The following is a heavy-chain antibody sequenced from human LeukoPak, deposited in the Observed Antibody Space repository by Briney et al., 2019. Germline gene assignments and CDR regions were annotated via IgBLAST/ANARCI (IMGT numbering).Heavy chain of an antibody. J-gene: IGHJ3*02. CDR3: AKSLYQLLAHDAFDI. V-gene: IGHV3-53*01. CDR1: GFTVSSNY. Sequence: GGSLRLSCAASGFTVSSNYMSWVRQAPGKGLEWVSVIYSGGSAYYADSVKGRFTISRDNSKNTLYLQMNSLRAEDTAVYYCAKSLYQLLAHDAFDIWGPGTMVTVSS. D-gene: IGHD2-2*01. CDR2: IYSGGSA.